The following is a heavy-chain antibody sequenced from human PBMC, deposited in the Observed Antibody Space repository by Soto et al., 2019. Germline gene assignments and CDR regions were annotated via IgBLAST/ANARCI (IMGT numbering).Heavy chain of an antibody. J-gene: IGHJ4*02. CDR3: ASGPEVTTARGRFDY. CDR1: GGSISSGNW. CDR2: IYHNERN. V-gene: IGHV4-4*02. Sequence: QVQLQESGPGLVKPSGTLSLTCAVSGGSISSGNWWNWVRQPPGKGLEWIGEIYHNERNNYNPSLKSRVTISVDKSKNQFSLKLSSVTAADTAVYYCASGPEVTTARGRFDYWGQGTLVTVSS. D-gene: IGHD4-17*01.